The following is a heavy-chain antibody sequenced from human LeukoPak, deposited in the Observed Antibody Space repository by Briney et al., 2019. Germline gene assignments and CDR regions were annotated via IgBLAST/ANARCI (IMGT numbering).Heavy chain of an antibody. CDR3: ARREGYFSSTSCYNWFDP. CDR1: GGSISSYY. J-gene: IGHJ5*02. V-gene: IGHV4-59*08. D-gene: IGHD2-2*01. CDR2: IYYSGST. Sequence: PSETLSLTCTVSGGSISSYYWSWIRQPPGKGLEWSGDIYYSGSTNYNPSLKSRVTISVDTSKNQFSLKLSSVNAADTAVYYCARREGYFSSTSCYNWFDPWGQGTLVTVSS.